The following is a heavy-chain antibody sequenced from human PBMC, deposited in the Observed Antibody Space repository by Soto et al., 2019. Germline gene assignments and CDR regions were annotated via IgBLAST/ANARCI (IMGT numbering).Heavy chain of an antibody. Sequence: QLQLQESGPGLAKPSETLSLTCTVSGGSISSSSYYWGWIRQPPGKGLEWMGSIYHSGSTYYNPSLKSRVTIYGDTSKNQFSLKLSSVTAADTAVYYCARHPIWFGEYPTANFDYWGQGTLVTVSS. CDR2: IYHSGST. CDR3: ARHPIWFGEYPTANFDY. D-gene: IGHD3-10*01. V-gene: IGHV4-39*01. J-gene: IGHJ4*02. CDR1: GGSISSSSYY.